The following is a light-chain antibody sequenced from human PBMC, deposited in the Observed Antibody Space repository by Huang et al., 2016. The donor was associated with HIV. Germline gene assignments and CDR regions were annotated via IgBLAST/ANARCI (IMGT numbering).Light chain of an antibody. J-gene: IGKJ4*01. V-gene: IGKV3-15*01. CDR3: QQYNDWPPLT. Sequence: IEMTQSPDTLSVSPGERATLSCRASHSVDSDLAWYQQKPGQAPRLLSDDASTRANGISAKCNGTGSGTEFRLSITNLQSEDFAVYYCQQYNDWPPLTFGGGTKVEI. CDR1: HSVDSD. CDR2: DAS.